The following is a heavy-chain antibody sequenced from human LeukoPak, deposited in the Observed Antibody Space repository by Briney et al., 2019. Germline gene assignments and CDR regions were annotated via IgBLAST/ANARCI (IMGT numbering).Heavy chain of an antibody. V-gene: IGHV4-59*01. CDR3: ARGVRYYYYYYYMDV. D-gene: IGHD4-23*01. CDR2: IYYSGST. CDR1: GGSISSYY. Sequence: SETLSLTCTVSGGSISSYYWSWIRQPPGKGLEWIGYIYYSGSTNYNPSLKSRVTISVDTSKNQFSLKLSFVTAADTAVYYCARGVRYYYYYYYMDVWGKGTTVTVSS. J-gene: IGHJ6*03.